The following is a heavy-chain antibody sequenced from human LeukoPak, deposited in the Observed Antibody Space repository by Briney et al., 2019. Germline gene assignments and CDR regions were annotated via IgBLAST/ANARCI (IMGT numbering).Heavy chain of an antibody. CDR3: ARDRRPEYYFDY. V-gene: IGHV3-74*01. J-gene: IGHJ4*02. CDR1: GFTFSSYG. Sequence: AGGSLRLSCAASGFTFSSYGMSWVRQAPGKGLVWVSRINSDGSSTSYADSVKGRFTISRDNAKNTLYLQMNSLRAEDTAVYYCARDRRPEYYFDYWGQGTLVTVSS. CDR2: INSDGSST.